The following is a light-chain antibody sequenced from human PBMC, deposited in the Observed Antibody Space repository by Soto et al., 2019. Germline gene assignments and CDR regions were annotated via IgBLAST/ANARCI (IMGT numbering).Light chain of an antibody. J-gene: IGKJ1*01. V-gene: IGKV1-5*01. CDR2: DAS. Sequence: IQMTQSPSTLSASVGDTVTITCRASQSISVSLAWYQQKPGKATNLLIYDASTLQGGVPSRFSGSGSGTEFTLTVPSLQPEDFATYFCQQYDKYSTFGHGTKVDVK. CDR3: QQYDKYST. CDR1: QSISVS.